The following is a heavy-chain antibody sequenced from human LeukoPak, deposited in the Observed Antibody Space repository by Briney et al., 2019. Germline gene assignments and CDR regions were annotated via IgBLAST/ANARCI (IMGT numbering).Heavy chain of an antibody. Sequence: SETLSLTCTVSGGSISSGSYYWSWIRQPAGKGLEWIGRIYTSGSTNYNPSLKTRVPISVDTSRNQFSLKLSSVTAADTAVYYCARDRHSSGYYGGYYFDYWGQGTLVTVSS. CDR1: GGSISSGSYY. CDR2: IYTSGST. CDR3: ARDRHSSGYYGGYYFDY. D-gene: IGHD3-22*01. J-gene: IGHJ4*02. V-gene: IGHV4-61*02.